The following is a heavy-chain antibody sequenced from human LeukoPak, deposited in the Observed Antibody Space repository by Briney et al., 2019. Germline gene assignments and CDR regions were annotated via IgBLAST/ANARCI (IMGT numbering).Heavy chain of an antibody. Sequence: PGGSLRLSCAASGFTFDDYAMHWVRQAPRKGLEWVSGISWNSGSIGYADSVKGRFTISRDNAKNSLYLQMNSLRAEDTALYYCAKTARGYSYGFLGVNAFDIWGQGTMVTVSS. CDR3: AKTARGYSYGFLGVNAFDI. CDR2: ISWNSGSI. J-gene: IGHJ3*02. V-gene: IGHV3-9*01. CDR1: GFTFDDYA. D-gene: IGHD5-18*01.